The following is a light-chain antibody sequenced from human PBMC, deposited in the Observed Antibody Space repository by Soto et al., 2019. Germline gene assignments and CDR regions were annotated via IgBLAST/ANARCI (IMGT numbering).Light chain of an antibody. V-gene: IGKV3D-15*01. CDR3: QQYNNWPPWT. CDR2: DAS. CDR1: QSVSSY. Sequence: EIVLTQSPATLSLSPLEIGSLSFMASQSVSSYLAWYQQKPGQAPRLLIYDASTRATGIPARFSGSGSGTEFTLTISSLQSEDFAVYYCQQYNNWPPWTFGQGTKVDI. J-gene: IGKJ1*01.